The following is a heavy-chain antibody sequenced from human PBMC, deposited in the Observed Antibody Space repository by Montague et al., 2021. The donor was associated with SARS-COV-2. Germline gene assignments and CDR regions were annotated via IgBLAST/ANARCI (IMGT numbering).Heavy chain of an antibody. CDR2: IYQRVST. D-gene: IGHD4-23*01. J-gene: IGHJ4*02. CDR1: GDSIMPADC. V-gene: IGHV4-4*02. CDR3: VRAGGIHNWPPV. Sequence: SETLSLTCAVSGDSIMPADCWSWVRQPPGQGLEWIGEIYQRVSTNYNPSLKSRVSMSVDKSKNQVSLELYSVTAGDTALYYCVRAGGIHNWPPVWGQGALVIVSS.